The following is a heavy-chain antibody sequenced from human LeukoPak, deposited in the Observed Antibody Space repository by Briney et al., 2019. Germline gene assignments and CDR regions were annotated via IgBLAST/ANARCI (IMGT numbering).Heavy chain of an antibody. V-gene: IGHV5-51*01. D-gene: IGHD5-18*01. CDR3: ARSVDSTTSTLPY. CDR1: ETSFTNCW. CDR2: IYPGDSDT. Sequence: GESLQISSKGSETSFTNCWIAWVRPMPGKGLEWMGIIYPGDSDTRYSPTFQGQVTISADRSSTTAYLQWSGLKASDTAMYYCARSVDSTTSTLPYWGQGTLVTVSS. J-gene: IGHJ4*02.